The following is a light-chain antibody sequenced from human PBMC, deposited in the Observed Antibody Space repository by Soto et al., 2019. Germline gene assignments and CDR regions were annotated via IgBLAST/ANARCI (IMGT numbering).Light chain of an antibody. CDR3: QQYNNWPQT. J-gene: IGKJ2*01. CDR2: GAS. V-gene: IGKV3D-15*01. Sequence: EIVMTQSPATLSVSPGERATLSCRASQSVSSNLAWYQQKPGQAPRLLIYGASTSATGIPARFSGSGSGTECTLTISSLQSEYFAVYYCQQYNNWPQTFGQGTKLEIK. CDR1: QSVSSN.